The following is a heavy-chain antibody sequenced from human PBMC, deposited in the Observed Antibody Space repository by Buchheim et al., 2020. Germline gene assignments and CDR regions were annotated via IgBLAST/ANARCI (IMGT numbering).Heavy chain of an antibody. J-gene: IGHJ4*02. CDR1: GFTFSDYY. V-gene: IGHV3-11*04. D-gene: IGHD7-27*01. Sequence: VQIVDSGGGLVQPGGSLRLSCAASGFTFSDYYMSWVRQAPGKGLEWIAYVSDTGTNVLYAEPPKGRFSISKDNAKNSLFLQLNSLRAKDTAVYYCVGNAQRAFDSWGQGTL. CDR3: VGNAQRAFDS. CDR2: VSDTGTNV.